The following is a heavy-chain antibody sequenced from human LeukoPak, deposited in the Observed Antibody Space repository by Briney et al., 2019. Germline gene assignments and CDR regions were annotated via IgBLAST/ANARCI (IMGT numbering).Heavy chain of an antibody. CDR3: AKDVGGWYGTHYYYGMDV. J-gene: IGHJ6*02. V-gene: IGHV3-23*01. Sequence: PGGSLRLSCAASGFTFSSYAMSWVRQAPGKGLEWVSAISGSGGSTYYADSVKGRFTISRDNSKNTLYLQMNSLRAEDTAVYYCAKDVGGWYGTHYYYGMDVWGQGTTVTVSS. D-gene: IGHD6-19*01. CDR2: ISGSGGST. CDR1: GFTFSSYA.